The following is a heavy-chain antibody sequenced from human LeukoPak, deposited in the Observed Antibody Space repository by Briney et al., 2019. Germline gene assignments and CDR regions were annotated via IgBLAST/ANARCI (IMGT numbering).Heavy chain of an antibody. CDR2: IYYSGST. Sequence: SETLSLTCTVSGGSISSNNYYWGWIRQPPGKGLEWIGTIYYSGSTYYNPSLKSRVTISVDTSKNQFSLKLSSVTAADTAVYYCARLSLYYDFWSGYYLFWGQGTLVTVSS. V-gene: IGHV4-39*01. J-gene: IGHJ4*02. D-gene: IGHD3-3*01. CDR1: GGSISSNNYY. CDR3: ARLSLYYDFWSGYYLF.